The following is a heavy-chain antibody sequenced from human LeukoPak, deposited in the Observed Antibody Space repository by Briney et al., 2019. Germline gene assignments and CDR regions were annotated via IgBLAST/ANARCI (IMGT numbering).Heavy chain of an antibody. CDR3: GRGNKSFDP. CDR1: GYTFTAYY. V-gene: IGHV1-2*02. Sequence: AASVKVSCKASGYTFTAYYVHWVRQAPGQGLEWIGWINPNTGDTNYAPKFQGRVTMIKDTSTNSAYMELNKLTSDDTALYYCGRGNKSFDPWGQGTLVTVSS. CDR2: INPNTGDT. J-gene: IGHJ5*02.